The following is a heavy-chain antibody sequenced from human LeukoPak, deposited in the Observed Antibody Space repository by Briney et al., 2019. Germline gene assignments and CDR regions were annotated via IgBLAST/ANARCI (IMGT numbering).Heavy chain of an antibody. D-gene: IGHD3-16*01. CDR1: GFTFSNAW. CDR2: MNQDGSAK. Sequence: GGSLRLSCAASGFTFSNAWMSWVRQAPGKGLEWVANMNQDGSAKGYVDSVKGRFTISRDNARNSLYLQMSSLRPEDTAVYYCATYTHWVAGDVWGQGTTVTVSS. V-gene: IGHV3-7*01. J-gene: IGHJ6*02. CDR3: ATYTHWVAGDV.